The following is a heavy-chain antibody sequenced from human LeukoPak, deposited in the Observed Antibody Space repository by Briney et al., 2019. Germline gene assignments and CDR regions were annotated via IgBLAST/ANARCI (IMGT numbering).Heavy chain of an antibody. Sequence: GGSLRLSCAASGFTFSSYAMSWVRQAPGKGLEWVSVISGSGGSTYYADSVKGRFTISRDNAKNSLYLQMNSLRAEDTAVYYCARDRDYTPFDYWGQGTLVTVSS. CDR3: ARDRDYTPFDY. V-gene: IGHV3-23*01. CDR1: GFTFSSYA. CDR2: ISGSGGST. D-gene: IGHD4-11*01. J-gene: IGHJ4*02.